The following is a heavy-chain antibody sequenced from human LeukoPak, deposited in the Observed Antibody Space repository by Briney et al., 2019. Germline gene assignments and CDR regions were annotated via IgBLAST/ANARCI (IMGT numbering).Heavy chain of an antibody. CDR3: ARDLSYYGSGT. D-gene: IGHD3-10*01. V-gene: IGHV4-38-2*02. Sequence: KPSETLSLTCTVSGYSISSGYYWGWIRQPPGKGLEWIGSIYHSGSTYYNPSLKSRVTISVDTFKNQFSLKLSSVTAADTAVYYCARDLSYYGSGTWGQGTLVTVSS. J-gene: IGHJ5*02. CDR2: IYHSGST. CDR1: GYSISSGYY.